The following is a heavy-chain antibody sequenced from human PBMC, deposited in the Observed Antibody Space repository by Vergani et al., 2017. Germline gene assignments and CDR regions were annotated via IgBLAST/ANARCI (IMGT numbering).Heavy chain of an antibody. CDR1: GGSISSSSYY. V-gene: IGHV4-39*01. D-gene: IGHD2-2*01. J-gene: IGHJ3*02. CDR3: ERGIRYQTLLSAFEI. Sequence: QVQLQQWGAGLLKPSETLSLTCTVSGGSISSSSYYWGWIRQPPGKGLEWIGSIYYSGSTYYNPSLKSRVTISVDTSKNQFSLKLSSVTAADTAVYYCERGIRYQTLLSAFEIWGQGTMVTVSS. CDR2: IYYSGST.